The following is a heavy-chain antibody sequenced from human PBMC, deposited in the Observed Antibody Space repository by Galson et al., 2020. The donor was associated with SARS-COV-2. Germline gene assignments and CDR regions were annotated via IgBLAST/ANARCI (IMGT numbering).Heavy chain of an antibody. CDR1: GFSLSTSGVG. V-gene: IGHV2-5*02. D-gene: IGHD4-17*01. Sequence: SGPTLVKPTQTLTLTCTFSGFSLSTSGVGVGWIRQPPGKALEWLALIYWDDDKRYSPSLKSRLTITKDTSKNQVVLTMTNMDPVDTATYYCAHRLTTVTVHAFGIWGQVTMVTVSS. CDR2: IYWDDDK. CDR3: AHRLTTVTVHAFGI. J-gene: IGHJ3*02.